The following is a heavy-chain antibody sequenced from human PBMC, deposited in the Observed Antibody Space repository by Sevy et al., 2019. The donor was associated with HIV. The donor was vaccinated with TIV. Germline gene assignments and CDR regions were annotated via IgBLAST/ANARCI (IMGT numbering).Heavy chain of an antibody. V-gene: IGHV1-2*02. D-gene: IGHD1-26*01. CDR1: GYTFIDYF. J-gene: IGHJ4*02. CDR3: AKIIVGANKYYFDY. CDR2: INPNSGDT. Sequence: ASVKVSCKASGYTFIDYFMYWVRQAPGQGLEWVGWINPNSGDTESAQKFQGRVTMTRDTSSSTAYMELSSLRSDDTAVYYCAKIIVGANKYYFDYWGQRTLVTVSS.